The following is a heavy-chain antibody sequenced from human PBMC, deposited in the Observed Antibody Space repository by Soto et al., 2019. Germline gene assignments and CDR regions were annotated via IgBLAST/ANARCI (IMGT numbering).Heavy chain of an antibody. Sequence: SETLSLTCAVSGGSFTSNNWWTWVRQPPGQGLEWIGEIYRTGSTNYNPSLKSRVTISLDKSENQFSLKVTSLTAADSAVYYCASRDPGTSVDYWGQGTLVTSPQ. D-gene: IGHD1-7*01. CDR2: IYRTGST. J-gene: IGHJ4*02. CDR1: GGSFTSNNW. V-gene: IGHV4-4*02. CDR3: ASRDPGTSVDY.